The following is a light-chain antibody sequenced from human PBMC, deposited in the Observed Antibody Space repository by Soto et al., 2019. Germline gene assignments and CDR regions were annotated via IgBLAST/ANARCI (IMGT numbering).Light chain of an antibody. CDR2: DAS. V-gene: IGKV3-11*01. J-gene: IGKJ2*01. Sequence: EIVLTQSPATLSLSPGERATLSCRASQSVSNYLAWYQQKPGQAPRLLIYDASNRATGIPVRFRGSGSGTAFFLTISSLEPEDSAVYYCQQRSNWPSMHTFGQGTKLEIK. CDR1: QSVSNY. CDR3: QQRSNWPSMHT.